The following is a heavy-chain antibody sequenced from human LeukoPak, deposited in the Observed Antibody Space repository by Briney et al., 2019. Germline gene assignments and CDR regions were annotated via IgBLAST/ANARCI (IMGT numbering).Heavy chain of an antibody. CDR1: GGSFSDYY. CDR2: INHSGST. Sequence: SETLSLTCAVYGGSFSDYYWTWIRQAPGKGLEWIGEINHSGSTNYNPSLKSRVTMSIDTSTKQFSLKLSSVTAADTAVYYSARTTVTHEDTFDIWGQGTMVTVSS. D-gene: IGHD4-17*01. CDR3: ARTTVTHEDTFDI. V-gene: IGHV4-34*01. J-gene: IGHJ3*02.